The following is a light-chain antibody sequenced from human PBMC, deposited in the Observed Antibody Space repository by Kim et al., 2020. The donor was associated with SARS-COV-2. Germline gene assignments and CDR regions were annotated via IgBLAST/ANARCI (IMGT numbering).Light chain of an antibody. CDR1: QSVSSNY. CDR3: HQYATSPRT. Sequence: SPGERATRSCRASQSVSSNYLAWYQRKPGQAPRLLIYGASNRATGNPDRFSGSGSGTDFTLTISSLGPEDFAVYYCHQYATSPRTFGQGTKVDIK. CDR2: GAS. V-gene: IGKV3-20*01. J-gene: IGKJ1*01.